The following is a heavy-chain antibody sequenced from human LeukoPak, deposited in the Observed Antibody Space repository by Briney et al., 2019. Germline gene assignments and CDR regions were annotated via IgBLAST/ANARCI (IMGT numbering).Heavy chain of an antibody. D-gene: IGHD6-19*01. CDR1: GFTFSSYA. J-gene: IGHJ5*02. V-gene: IGHV3-23*01. Sequence: GGSLRLSCAAAGFTFSSYAMSGARQAPRKGLEWVSTISGSGDATFYADSVKGRFTISRDDSKHTLYPQMNSLRAEDTAVYYCARRTLAVAGSNWFGPWGQGTLVTVSS. CDR3: ARRTLAVAGSNWFGP. CDR2: ISGSGDAT.